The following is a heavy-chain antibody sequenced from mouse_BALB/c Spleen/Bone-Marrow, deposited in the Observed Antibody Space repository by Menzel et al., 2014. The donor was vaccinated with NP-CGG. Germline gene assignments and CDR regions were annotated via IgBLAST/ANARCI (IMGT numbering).Heavy chain of an antibody. J-gene: IGHJ2*01. V-gene: IGHV14-1*02. CDR2: IDPENGNT. CDR3: AMITTY. D-gene: IGHD2-4*01. Sequence: EVQVVESGAELVRPGALVKLSCKASGFNIKDYYMHWVKPRPEQGLEWIGWIDPENGNTIYDPKFQGKASITADTSSNTAYLQLSSLTSGDTAVYYCAMITTYWGQGTTLTVSS. CDR1: GFNIKDYY.